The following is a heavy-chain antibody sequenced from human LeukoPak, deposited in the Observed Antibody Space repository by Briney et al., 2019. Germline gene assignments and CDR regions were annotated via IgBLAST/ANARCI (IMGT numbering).Heavy chain of an antibody. CDR2: ISTYNGNT. CDR3: ARDRSIVGAIHYFDY. J-gene: IGHJ4*02. V-gene: IGHV1-18*01. CDR1: GYTFTNYG. D-gene: IGHD1-26*01. Sequence: ASVKVSCKASGYTFTNYGIRWVRQAPGQGLAWMGWISTYNGNTNYAQKIQGRVTMTTDTSTTTAYMELRSLRSDDTAVYYCARDRSIVGAIHYFDYWGQGTLVTVSS.